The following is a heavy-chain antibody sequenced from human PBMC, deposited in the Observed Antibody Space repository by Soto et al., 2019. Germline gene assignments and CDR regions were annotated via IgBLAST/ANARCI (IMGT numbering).Heavy chain of an antibody. D-gene: IGHD6-19*01. V-gene: IGHV4-59*08. CDR1: GGSISSYY. Sequence: SETLSLTCTVSGGSISSYYWSWIRQPPGKGPEWIASIYHGGTTLYNPSLKSRITISVDTSNNQFSLKLTSVTAADTAVYYCARVHVMVVAGSTFDYWGHGTLVTVSS. CDR3: ARVHVMVVAGSTFDY. CDR2: IYHGGTT. J-gene: IGHJ4*01.